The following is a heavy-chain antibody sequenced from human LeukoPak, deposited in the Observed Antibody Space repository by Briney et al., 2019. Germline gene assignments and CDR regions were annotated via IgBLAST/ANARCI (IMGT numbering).Heavy chain of an antibody. J-gene: IGHJ4*02. D-gene: IGHD4-11*01. CDR1: GFTFSSYS. CDR2: ISSSSSYI. Sequence: GGSLRLSCAASGFTFSSYSMNWVRQAPGKGLEWVSSISSSSSYIYYADSVKGRFTISRDNAKSSLYLQMNSLRAEDTAVYYCALLGGNYSNKFDYWGQGTLVTVSS. CDR3: ALLGGNYSNKFDY. V-gene: IGHV3-21*01.